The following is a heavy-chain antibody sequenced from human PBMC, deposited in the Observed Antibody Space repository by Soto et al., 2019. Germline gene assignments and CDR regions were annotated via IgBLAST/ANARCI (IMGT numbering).Heavy chain of an antibody. Sequence: GGSLRLSCAASGFTFSSYSMNWVRQAPGKGLEWVSSISSSSSYIYYADSVKGRFTISRDNAKNSPYLQMNSLRAEDTAVYYCARDRVAAAGTYWFDPWGQGTLVTV. J-gene: IGHJ5*02. V-gene: IGHV3-21*01. CDR1: GFTFSSYS. CDR2: ISSSSSYI. D-gene: IGHD6-13*01. CDR3: ARDRVAAAGTYWFDP.